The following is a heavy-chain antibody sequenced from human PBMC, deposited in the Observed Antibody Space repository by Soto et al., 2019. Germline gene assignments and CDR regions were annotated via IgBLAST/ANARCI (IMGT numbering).Heavy chain of an antibody. CDR1: GFSFSSYE. Sequence: PGGSLRLSCAASGFSFSSYEMNWFRQVPGKGLAWVSYISRDGGTTYYANSVKGRFTISRDSAKSSLYLQMNSLRAEDTAVYYCARGLGDNVGKLAYYYGLDVWGRGTMVTVSS. J-gene: IGHJ6*02. CDR2: ISRDGGTT. D-gene: IGHD1-1*01. CDR3: ARGLGDNVGKLAYYYGLDV. V-gene: IGHV3-48*03.